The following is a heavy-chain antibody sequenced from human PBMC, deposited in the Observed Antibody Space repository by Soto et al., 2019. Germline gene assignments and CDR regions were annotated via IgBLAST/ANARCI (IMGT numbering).Heavy chain of an antibody. V-gene: IGHV3-74*01. D-gene: IGHD3-10*01. CDR2: INSDGSST. J-gene: IGHJ4*02. Sequence: EVPLVESGGGLVQPGGSLRLSCAASGVIFSSYWMHWVRQAPGKGLVWVSRINSDGSSTSYADSVKGRFTISRDNAKNTLYLQMNSLRAEDTAVYYCARLGEYGSGVGYDYWGQGTLVTVSS. CDR3: ARLGEYGSGVGYDY. CDR1: GVIFSSYW.